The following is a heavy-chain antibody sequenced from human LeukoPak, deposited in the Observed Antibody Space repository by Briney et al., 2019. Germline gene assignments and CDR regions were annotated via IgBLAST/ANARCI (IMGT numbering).Heavy chain of an antibody. CDR3: ATTRFVGSALDY. Sequence: GGSLRLSCAASGFPFSSNWMHWVRQAPGKGLVWVSRINSDGSSPHYADSVKGRFTISRDNAKNTLYLQMNSLRAEDTAVYYCATTRFVGSALDYWGQGTLVTVSS. J-gene: IGHJ4*02. D-gene: IGHD1-26*01. V-gene: IGHV3-74*01. CDR1: GFPFSSNW. CDR2: INSDGSSP.